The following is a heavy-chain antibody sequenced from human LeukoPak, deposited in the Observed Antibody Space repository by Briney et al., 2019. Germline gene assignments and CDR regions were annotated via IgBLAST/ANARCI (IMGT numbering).Heavy chain of an antibody. Sequence: GVSLRLSCAASGFTFSSYAMHWVRQAPGKGLEYVSVISSNGGNIYYANSVKGRFTISRDNSKNTLYLQMGSLSPEDMAVYYCARVRGGATAKGHYFDYWGQGTLVTVSS. V-gene: IGHV3-64*01. CDR2: ISSNGGNI. J-gene: IGHJ4*02. D-gene: IGHD1-26*01. CDR1: GFTFSSYA. CDR3: ARVRGGATAKGHYFDY.